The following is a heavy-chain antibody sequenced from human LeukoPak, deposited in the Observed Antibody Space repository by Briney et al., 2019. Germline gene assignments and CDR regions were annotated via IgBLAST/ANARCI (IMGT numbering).Heavy chain of an antibody. J-gene: IGHJ4*02. CDR3: AKEGLSTFDY. CDR2: IRYDGSNK. D-gene: IGHD3-16*02. CDR1: GFTFSSYA. V-gene: IGHV3-30*02. Sequence: GGSLRLSCAASGFTFSSYAMSWVRQAPGKGLEWVAFIRYDGSNKYYADSVKGRFTISRDNSRNTLYLQMNSLRAEDTAVYYCAKEGLSTFDYWGQGTLVTVSS.